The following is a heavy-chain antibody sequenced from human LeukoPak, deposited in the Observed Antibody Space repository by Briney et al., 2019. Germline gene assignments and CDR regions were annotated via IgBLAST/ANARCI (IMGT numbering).Heavy chain of an antibody. CDR1: GFTFGGYG. CDR3: AKGHTPHNAAAGDY. D-gene: IGHD6-13*01. V-gene: IGHV3-30*02. J-gene: IGHJ4*02. Sequence: GGSLRLSCAGSGFTFGGYGMHWFRQTPGKGLEWVAVIAYDGSRAFYADSVKGRFTISRDNSKNTLYLQMNSLRAEDTAVYYCAKGHTPHNAAAGDYWGQGTLVTVSS. CDR2: IAYDGSRA.